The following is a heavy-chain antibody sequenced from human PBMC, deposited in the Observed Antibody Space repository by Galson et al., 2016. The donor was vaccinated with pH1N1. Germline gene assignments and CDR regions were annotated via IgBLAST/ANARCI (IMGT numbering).Heavy chain of an antibody. CDR1: GGTFSDSP. CDR2: IIPLFGTT. J-gene: IGHJ5*02. D-gene: IGHD2-2*01. CDR3: ARDLGVVPAATSWFDP. Sequence: SVKVSCKASGGTFSDSPISWVRQAPGQALEWMGGIIPLFGTTNYAQKFRGRVTITADESTSTAYMELSSLRYEDTAVYYCARDLGVVPAATSWFDPWGQGTLVGVSS. V-gene: IGHV1-69*13.